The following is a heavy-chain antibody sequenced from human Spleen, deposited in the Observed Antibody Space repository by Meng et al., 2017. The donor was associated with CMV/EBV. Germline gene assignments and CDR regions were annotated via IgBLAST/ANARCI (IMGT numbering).Heavy chain of an antibody. CDR3: AKDKYSSSWGRFDY. V-gene: IGHV3-33*06. CDR2: IWYDGSNK. Sequence: GGSLRLSCAASGFTFSNYGMHWVRQAPGKGLEWVAVIWYDGSNKYYADSVKGRFIISRDNSKNTLYLQMNSLRAEDTAVYYCAKDKYSSSWGRFDYWGQGTLVTVSS. CDR1: GFTFSNYG. J-gene: IGHJ4*02. D-gene: IGHD6-13*01.